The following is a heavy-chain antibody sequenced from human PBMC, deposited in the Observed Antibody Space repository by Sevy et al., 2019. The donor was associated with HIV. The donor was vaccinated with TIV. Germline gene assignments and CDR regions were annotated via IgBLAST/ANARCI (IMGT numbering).Heavy chain of an antibody. CDR3: AREGCTKPHDY. CDR1: GFTFSKYS. CDR2: FSFGCGRI. J-gene: IGHJ4*02. D-gene: IGHD2-8*01. Sequence: GGSLRLSCEASGFTFSKYSMSWVRQAPGKGLEWVSTFSFGCGRINYAHSVKGRFTISGDDSKNTLYLQMNSLRAEDTAVYYCAREGCTKPHDYWGQGTLVTVSS. V-gene: IGHV3-23*01.